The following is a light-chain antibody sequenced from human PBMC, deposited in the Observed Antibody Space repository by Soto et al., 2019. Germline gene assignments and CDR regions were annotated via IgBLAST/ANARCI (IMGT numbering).Light chain of an antibody. CDR1: RILLHSNGYNY. CDR3: QQLNSYPIT. V-gene: IGKV2-28*01. Sequence: DIVMTQSQLSLPVTPGEPASISCRSSRILLHSNGYNYLDWYQQKPGKAPKLLIYAASTLQSGVPSRFSGSGSGTDFTLTISSLQPEDFATYYCQQLNSYPITFGQGTRLEIK. J-gene: IGKJ5*01. CDR2: AAS.